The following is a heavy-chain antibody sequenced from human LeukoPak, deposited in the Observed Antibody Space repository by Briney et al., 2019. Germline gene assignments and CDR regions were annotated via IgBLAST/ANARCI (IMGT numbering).Heavy chain of an antibody. D-gene: IGHD3-10*01. J-gene: IGHJ4*02. CDR1: GVSFSGYY. V-gene: IGHV4-34*01. CDR2: INRSGST. CDR3: ARIRLRFGEFRRVPYYFDY. Sequence: PSETLSLTCAVYGVSFSGYYWSWIRQAPGKGLEWIGEINRSGSTNYNPSLKSRVTISVNTSKNQFSLKLSSVTAADTAVYYCARIRLRFGEFRRVPYYFDYWGQGTLVTVSS.